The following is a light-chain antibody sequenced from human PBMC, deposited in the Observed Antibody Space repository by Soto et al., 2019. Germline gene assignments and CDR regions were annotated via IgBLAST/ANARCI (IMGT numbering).Light chain of an antibody. Sequence: QSVLTQPPSASGTPGQRVTISCSGSSSNIGRNTVNWYQHLPGTAPRLLIYSNNQRPSGVPDRFSGSKSGTAASLAISGLQSEDEADYYCASWDDSLNGRGVFGPGTKLTVL. CDR2: SNN. CDR3: ASWDDSLNGRGV. CDR1: SSNIGRNT. J-gene: IGLJ1*01. V-gene: IGLV1-44*01.